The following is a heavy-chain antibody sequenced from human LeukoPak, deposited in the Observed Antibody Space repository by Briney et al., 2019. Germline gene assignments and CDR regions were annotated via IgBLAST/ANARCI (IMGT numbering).Heavy chain of an antibody. J-gene: IGHJ6*03. Sequence: PGGSLRLSCAASGFTFSSYAMSWVPQAPGKGLEWVSAISGPGGSTYYADSVKGRFTISRDNSKNTLYLQMNSLRAEDTAVYYCAKSGYSSSWYRNYYYYMDVWGKGTTVTVSS. D-gene: IGHD6-13*01. V-gene: IGHV3-23*01. CDR1: GFTFSSYA. CDR3: AKSGYSSSWYRNYYYYMDV. CDR2: ISGPGGST.